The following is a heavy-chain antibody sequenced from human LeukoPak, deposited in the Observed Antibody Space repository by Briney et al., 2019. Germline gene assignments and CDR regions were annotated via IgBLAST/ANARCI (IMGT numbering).Heavy chain of an antibody. CDR1: GGSISSDY. CDR3: ARGVGAAGSIDI. Sequence: SETLSLTCTVSGGSISSDYWNWIRQPPGKGLEWIGYIYYRGSTNYNPSLKSRVSISVHTSKKQFSLKVSSVTPADTAIYYCARGVGAAGSIDIWGQGTMVTVSS. CDR2: IYYRGST. J-gene: IGHJ3*02. D-gene: IGHD6-13*01. V-gene: IGHV4-59*01.